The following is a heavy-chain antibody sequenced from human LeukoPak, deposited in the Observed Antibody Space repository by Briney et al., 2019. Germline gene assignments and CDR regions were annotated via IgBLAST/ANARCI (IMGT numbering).Heavy chain of an antibody. Sequence: ASVKVSCKVSGYTLTELSMHWVRQAPGKGLEWMGGFDPEDGETIYAQKFQGRVTMTEDTSTDTAYMELSSLRSEDTAVYYCATPYYYDSSGYYYAYFQHWSQGTLVTVSS. J-gene: IGHJ1*01. CDR1: GYTLTELS. CDR3: ATPYYYDSSGYYYAYFQH. CDR2: FDPEDGET. V-gene: IGHV1-24*01. D-gene: IGHD3-22*01.